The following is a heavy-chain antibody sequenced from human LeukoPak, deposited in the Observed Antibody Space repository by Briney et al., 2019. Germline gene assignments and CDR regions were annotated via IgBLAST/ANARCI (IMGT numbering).Heavy chain of an antibody. D-gene: IGHD1-26*01. CDR1: GGTFSSYA. Sequence: ASVKVSCKASGGTFSSYAISWVRQAPGQGLERMGGIIPIFGTANYAQKFQGRVTITTDESTSTAYMELSSLRSEDTAVYYCARRATAAFDIWGQGTMVTVSS. J-gene: IGHJ3*02. CDR2: IIPIFGTA. CDR3: ARRATAAFDI. V-gene: IGHV1-69*05.